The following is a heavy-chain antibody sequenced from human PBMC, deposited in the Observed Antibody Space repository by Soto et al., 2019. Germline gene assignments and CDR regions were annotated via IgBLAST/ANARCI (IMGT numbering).Heavy chain of an antibody. D-gene: IGHD5-18*01. CDR2: IIPIFGTA. CDR1: GGTFSSYA. CDR3: AREGCCGDTAMATGWFDP. Sequence: SVKVSCKASGGTFSSYAIGWVRQAPGQGLEWMGGIIPIFGTANYAQKFQGRVTITADESTSTAYMELSSLRSEDTAVYYCAREGCCGDTAMATGWFDPWGQGTLVTVSS. V-gene: IGHV1-69*13. J-gene: IGHJ5*02.